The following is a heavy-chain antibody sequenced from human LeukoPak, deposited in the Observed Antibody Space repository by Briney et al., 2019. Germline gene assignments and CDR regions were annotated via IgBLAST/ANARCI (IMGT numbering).Heavy chain of an antibody. D-gene: IGHD2-2*01. Sequence: GRPLRLSCAASGFTFSTYAMHWVRQAPGKGLEWGAVVSYDGSNRYADSVKGRFTISRDSYRHTVYLQMNSLRDEDTAVYYCARDQGYCTTTSCYSIGGYFDYWGQGTLVTVSS. CDR3: ARDQGYCTTTSCYSIGGYFDY. CDR1: GFTFSTYA. V-gene: IGHV3-30-3*01. J-gene: IGHJ4*02. CDR2: VSYDGSNR.